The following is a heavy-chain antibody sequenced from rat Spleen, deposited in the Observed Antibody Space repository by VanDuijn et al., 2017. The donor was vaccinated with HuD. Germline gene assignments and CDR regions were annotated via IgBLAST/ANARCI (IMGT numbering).Heavy chain of an antibody. J-gene: IGHJ3*01. CDR1: GFTFSDCY. CDR2: IHYEGTNT. CDR3: VRQYTSGYSNWFAY. Sequence: EVQMVESGGGLVQPGRSLKLSCAASGFTFSDCYMAWVRQAPTKGLVWVASIHYEGTNTYYRDSVKGRFTVTRENAKSTLHLLVDSLRSEDTATYYCVRQYTSGYSNWFAYWGQGTLVTVSS. D-gene: IGHD4-3*01. V-gene: IGHV5-22*01.